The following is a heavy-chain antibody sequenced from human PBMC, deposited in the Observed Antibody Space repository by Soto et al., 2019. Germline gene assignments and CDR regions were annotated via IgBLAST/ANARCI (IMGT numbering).Heavy chain of an antibody. CDR3: ARHGERYYYGMDV. V-gene: IGHV3-21*01. D-gene: IGHD3-10*01. J-gene: IGHJ6*02. Sequence: EVQLVESGGGLVKPGGSLRLSCAASGFTFSSYSMNWVRQAPGKGLEWVSSISSSSSYIYYADSVKGRFTISRDNAKYSLYLQMNSLRAEDTAVYYCARHGERYYYGMDVWGQGTTVTVSS. CDR1: GFTFSSYS. CDR2: ISSSSSYI.